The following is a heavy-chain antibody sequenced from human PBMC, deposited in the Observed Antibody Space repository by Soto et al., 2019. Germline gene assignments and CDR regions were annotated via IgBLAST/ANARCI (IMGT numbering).Heavy chain of an antibody. CDR2: IKQDGFER. V-gene: IGHV3-7*03. CDR3: VRDKIVGATIFDS. D-gene: IGHD1-26*01. J-gene: IGHJ4*02. CDR1: GFTLSTYW. Sequence: PGGSLRLSCEASGFTLSTYWMSWVRQAPGKGLEWVANIKQDGFERYYLDSVKGRFTISRDNAKSSLYLQMNSLRAEDTAVYYCVRDKIVGATIFDSWGQGTLVTVSS.